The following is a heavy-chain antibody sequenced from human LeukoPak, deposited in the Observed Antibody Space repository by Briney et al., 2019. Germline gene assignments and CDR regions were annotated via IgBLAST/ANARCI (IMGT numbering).Heavy chain of an antibody. J-gene: IGHJ3*02. Sequence: SVKVSCKASGGTFSSYAISWVRQAPGQGLEWMGGIIPIFGTANYAQKFQGRVTITADESTSTAYMELSSLRSEDTAVYYCAKDLAAAGTLTPDAFDIWGQGTMVTVSS. CDR2: IIPIFGTA. D-gene: IGHD6-13*01. V-gene: IGHV1-69*13. CDR3: AKDLAAAGTLTPDAFDI. CDR1: GGTFSSYA.